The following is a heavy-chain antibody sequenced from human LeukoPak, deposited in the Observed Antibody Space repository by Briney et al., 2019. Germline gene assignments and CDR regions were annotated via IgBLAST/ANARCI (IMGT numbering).Heavy chain of an antibody. CDR3: ARFSFSSSDFDY. D-gene: IGHD6-13*01. J-gene: IGHJ4*02. CDR2: INHSGST. CDR1: GGSFSGYY. V-gene: IGHV4-34*01. Sequence: PSETLSLTCAVYGGSFSGYYWSWIRQPPGKGLEWIGEINHSGSTNYNPSLKSRVTISVDTSKNQFSLKLTSVTAADTAVYYCARFSFSSSDFDYWGQGTLVTVSS.